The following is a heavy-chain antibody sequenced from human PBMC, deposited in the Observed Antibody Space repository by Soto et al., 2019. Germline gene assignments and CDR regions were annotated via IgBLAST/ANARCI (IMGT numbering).Heavy chain of an antibody. V-gene: IGHV3-23*01. CDR2: IGVGGGDR. D-gene: IGHD3-10*01. CDR1: GFTFSSYA. CDR3: ARVRFGELV. J-gene: IGHJ4*02. Sequence: PGGSLRLSCAASGFTFSSYAISWVRQAPGKGLEWVSIIGVGGGDRYYPESVKGRFTISRDNSRDTLYLEMNSLRDEDTAVYYCARVRFGELVWGQGTLVTVSS.